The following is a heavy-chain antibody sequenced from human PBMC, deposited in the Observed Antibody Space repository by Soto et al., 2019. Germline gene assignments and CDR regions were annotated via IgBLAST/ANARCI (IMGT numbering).Heavy chain of an antibody. Sequence: EVQLVQSGAEVKKPGESPKISCKGSGYNFTSYWIGWVRQMPGKGLEWMGIIYPGDSDTTYRPSFQGQVTISADKSISTAYLQWSSLKASDTAMYYCARRYFWSGYHFFEYWGQGTLVTVSS. CDR2: IYPGDSDT. J-gene: IGHJ4*02. D-gene: IGHD3-3*01. CDR1: GYNFTSYW. V-gene: IGHV5-51*01. CDR3: ARRYFWSGYHFFEY.